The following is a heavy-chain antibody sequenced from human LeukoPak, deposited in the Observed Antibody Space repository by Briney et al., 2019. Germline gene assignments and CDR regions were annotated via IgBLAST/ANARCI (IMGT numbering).Heavy chain of an antibody. CDR2: ISPSGGST. D-gene: IGHD1-26*01. J-gene: IGHJ4*02. CDR1: GYTFTSNY. CDR3: ASEGSGSSGDY. Sequence: ASVNVSCKAFGYTFTSNYMHWVRQAPGQGPEWMGVISPSGGSTTYAQKFQGRVTLTRDMSTSTDYLELSSLRSEDTAVYYCASEGSGSSGDYWGQGTLVTVSS. V-gene: IGHV1-46*01.